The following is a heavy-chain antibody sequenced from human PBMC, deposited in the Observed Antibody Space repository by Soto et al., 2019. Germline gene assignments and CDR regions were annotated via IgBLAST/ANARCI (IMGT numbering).Heavy chain of an antibody. D-gene: IGHD6-13*01. CDR2: IIPILGIA. V-gene: IGHV1-69*02. Sequence: QVQLVQSGAEVKKPGSSVKVSCKASGGTFSSYTISWVRQAPGQGLKWMGRIIPILGIANYAQKFQGRVTITADKSTSTAYMELSSLRSEDTAVYYCARADHSSSWYSGGYWGQGTLVTVSS. CDR3: ARADHSSSWYSGGY. CDR1: GGTFSSYT. J-gene: IGHJ4*02.